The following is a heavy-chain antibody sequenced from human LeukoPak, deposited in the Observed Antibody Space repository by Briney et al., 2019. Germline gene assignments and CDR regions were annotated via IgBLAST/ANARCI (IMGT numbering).Heavy chain of an antibody. Sequence: GGSLRPSCAASGFTFSSYAMSWVRQAPGKGLEWVSAISGSGGSTYYADSVKGRFTISRDNSKNTLYLQMNSLRAEDTAVYYCAKATIMTTVNLFDYWGQGTLVTVSS. CDR2: ISGSGGST. CDR3: AKATIMTTVNLFDY. V-gene: IGHV3-23*01. CDR1: GFTFSSYA. J-gene: IGHJ4*02. D-gene: IGHD4-17*01.